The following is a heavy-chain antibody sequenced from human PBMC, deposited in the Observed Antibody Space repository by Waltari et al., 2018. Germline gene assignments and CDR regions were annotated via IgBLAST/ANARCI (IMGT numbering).Heavy chain of an antibody. Sequence: QVQLQQWGTRVLKPSETLSLTCAVHGGSFSGDFWAWIRQPPGKGLEWIGESNHDGNTKYNPSLKSRVSISADMSKNQFSLKVTSVTAADTAVYYCASPAGRYSRSPFFDYWGQGTLVTVSS. CDR3: ASPAGRYSRSPFFDY. J-gene: IGHJ4*02. CDR2: SNHDGNT. V-gene: IGHV4-34*01. D-gene: IGHD6-6*01. CDR1: GGSFSGDF.